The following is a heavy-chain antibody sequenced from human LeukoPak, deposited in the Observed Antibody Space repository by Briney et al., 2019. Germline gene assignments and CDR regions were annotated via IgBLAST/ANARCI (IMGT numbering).Heavy chain of an antibody. D-gene: IGHD2-2*01. Sequence: SETLSLTCTVSGYSISSAYYWGWIRQPPGKGLEWIGSIYHSGRTYYNPSLKSRVTISVDTSKNQFSLNLSSVTAADTAVYYCAGDSRPLYYYMDVWGKGTTVTVSS. CDR3: AGDSRPLYYYMDV. CDR1: GYSISSAYY. V-gene: IGHV4-38-2*02. CDR2: IYHSGRT. J-gene: IGHJ6*03.